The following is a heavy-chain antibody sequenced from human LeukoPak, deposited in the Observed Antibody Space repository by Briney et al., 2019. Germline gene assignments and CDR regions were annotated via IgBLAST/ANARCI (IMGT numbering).Heavy chain of an antibody. CDR2: INPNSGGT. J-gene: IGHJ5*02. Sequence: ASVKVSCKASGYTFTGYYMHWVRQAPGQGLEWMGWINPNSGGTNYAQKFQGRVTMTRDTSISTAYMELSRLRSDDTAVYYCARDQGSGWYDGWFDPWGQGTLVTVSS. CDR1: GYTFTGYY. D-gene: IGHD6-19*01. CDR3: ARDQGSGWYDGWFDP. V-gene: IGHV1-2*02.